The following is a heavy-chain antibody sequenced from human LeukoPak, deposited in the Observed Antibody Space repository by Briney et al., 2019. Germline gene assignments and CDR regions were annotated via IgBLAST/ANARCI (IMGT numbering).Heavy chain of an antibody. CDR1: GGSISSGGYS. D-gene: IGHD5-12*01. Sequence: SQTLSLTCAVSGGSISSGGYSWSWIRQPPGKGLEWIGYIYHSGSTYYNPSLKSRVSISIDRSKNQFSLKLSSVTAADTAVYYCARHLSGYDYPLDYWGQGTLVTVSS. V-gene: IGHV4-30-2*01. J-gene: IGHJ4*02. CDR3: ARHLSGYDYPLDY. CDR2: IYHSGST.